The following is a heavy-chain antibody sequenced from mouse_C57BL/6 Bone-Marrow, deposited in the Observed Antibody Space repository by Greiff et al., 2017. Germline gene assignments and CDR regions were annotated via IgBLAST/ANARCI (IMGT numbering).Heavy chain of an antibody. CDR2: IHPNSGST. D-gene: IGHD1-1*01. CDR1: GYTFTSYW. CDR3: ARVDYYGSTH. V-gene: IGHV1-64*01. Sequence: VQLQQSGAELVKPGASVKLSCKASGYTFTSYWMHWVKQRPGQGLEWIGMIHPNSGSTNYNEKFKSKATLTVDKSSSTAYMQLSSLTSEDSAVYYCARVDYYGSTHWGQGTTLTVSS. J-gene: IGHJ2*01.